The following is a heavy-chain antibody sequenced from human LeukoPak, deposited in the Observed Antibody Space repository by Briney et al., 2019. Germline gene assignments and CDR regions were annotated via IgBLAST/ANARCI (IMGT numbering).Heavy chain of an antibody. CDR2: IYYSGST. Sequence: SETLSLTCTVSGGSISSSSYYWGWIRQPPGKGLEWIGSIYYSGSTYYNPSLKSRVTISVDTSKNQFSLKLSSVTAADTAVYYCARDAGYSSGWNSDYGMDVWGQGTTVTVSS. D-gene: IGHD6-19*01. J-gene: IGHJ6*02. CDR1: GGSISSSSYY. V-gene: IGHV4-39*07. CDR3: ARDAGYSSGWNSDYGMDV.